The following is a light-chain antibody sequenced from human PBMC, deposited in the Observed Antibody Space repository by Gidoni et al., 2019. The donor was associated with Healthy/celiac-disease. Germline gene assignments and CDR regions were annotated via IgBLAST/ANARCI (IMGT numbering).Light chain of an antibody. CDR3: QQYGSSPPSLT. CDR1: QSVSSSY. CDR2: GAS. J-gene: IGKJ4*01. V-gene: IGKV3-20*01. Sequence: EIVLTQSPGTLSLSPGERAPLSCRASQSVSSSYLAWYQQKPGKAPRLLIYGASSRATGIPDRFSGSGSGTDFTLTISRLEPEDFAVYYCQQYGSSPPSLTFGGGTKVEIK.